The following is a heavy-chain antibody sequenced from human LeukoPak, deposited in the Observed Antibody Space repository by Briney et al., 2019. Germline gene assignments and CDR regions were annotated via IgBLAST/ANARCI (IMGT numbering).Heavy chain of an antibody. D-gene: IGHD3-22*01. V-gene: IGHV3-30*04. CDR3: ARDTYYDSSGYYIFRGLDY. CDR1: GFIFNNYA. Sequence: PGRSLRLSCAASGFIFNNYAMHWVRQAPGKGLEWVAVISNDGTKKNYADSVKGRCIISRDNSKNMLYLEMNSLRAEDTAVYYCARDTYYDSSGYYIFRGLDYWGQGTLVTVSS. J-gene: IGHJ4*02. CDR2: ISNDGTKK.